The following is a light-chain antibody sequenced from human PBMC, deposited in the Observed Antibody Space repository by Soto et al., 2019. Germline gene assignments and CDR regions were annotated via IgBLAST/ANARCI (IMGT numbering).Light chain of an antibody. CDR3: QQYGSSPRIT. CDR2: GAS. CDR1: QCVSRSY. Sequence: IVVSQAPGTLSLSPGECATLSCRASQCVSRSYLAWYQHKPGQAPRLLIYGASSRATGVPDRVSGSGSGTDFTLTISRLEPEDFAVSYCQQYGSSPRITFGQGTRLE. J-gene: IGKJ5*01. V-gene: IGKV3-20*01.